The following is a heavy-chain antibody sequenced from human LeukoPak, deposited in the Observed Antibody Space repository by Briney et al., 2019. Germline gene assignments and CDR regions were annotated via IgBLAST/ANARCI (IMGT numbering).Heavy chain of an antibody. V-gene: IGHV3-30*18. D-gene: IGHD2-15*01. Sequence: GGSLRLSCAASGFTFSSYGMHWVRQAPGKGLEWVAVISYDGSNKYYAASVQGRFNISRDNSKNTLYLQMNSLRAEDTAVYYCAKVSYTYCSGGSCHIDYWGQGTLVTVSS. CDR2: ISYDGSNK. CDR3: AKVSYTYCSGGSCHIDY. J-gene: IGHJ4*02. CDR1: GFTFSSYG.